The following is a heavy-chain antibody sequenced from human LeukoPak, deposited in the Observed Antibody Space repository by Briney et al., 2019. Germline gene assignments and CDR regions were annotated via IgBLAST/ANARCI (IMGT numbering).Heavy chain of an antibody. Sequence: GGSLRLSCMASILSLEYYAMGWVRQAPGKGLQWVSQISGTGGATWYAGFARDRFTISRDNSKKTLYLQMSGLRVDDTAMYNCVKERRDTYGTNWFVSWGQGALLIVSS. J-gene: IGHJ5*01. V-gene: IGHV3-23*01. CDR2: ISGTGGAT. D-gene: IGHD1-1*01. CDR3: VKERRDTYGTNWFVS. CDR1: ILSLEYYA.